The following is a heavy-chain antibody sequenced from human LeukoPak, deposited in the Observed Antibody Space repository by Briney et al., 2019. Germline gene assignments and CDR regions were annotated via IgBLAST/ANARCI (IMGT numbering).Heavy chain of an antibody. CDR1: GFTFSSYW. CDR2: INSDGSST. Sequence: PGGSLRLSCAASGFTFSSYWMHWVRQAPGKGLVWVSRINSDGSSTSYADSVKGRFTISRDNAKNTLYLQMNSLRAEDTAVYYCARDGSIHDPNLYYFDYWGQGTLVTVSS. J-gene: IGHJ4*02. D-gene: IGHD6-6*01. CDR3: ARDGSIHDPNLYYFDY. V-gene: IGHV3-74*01.